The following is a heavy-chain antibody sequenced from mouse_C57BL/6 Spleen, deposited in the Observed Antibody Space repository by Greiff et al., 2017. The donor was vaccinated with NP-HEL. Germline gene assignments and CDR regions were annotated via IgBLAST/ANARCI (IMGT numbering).Heavy chain of an antibody. J-gene: IGHJ1*03. CDR2: IYPGSGST. Sequence: VKLMESGAELVKPGASVKMSCKASGYTFTSYWITWVKQRPGQGLEWIGDIYPGSGSTNYNEKFKSKATLTVDTSSSTAYMQLSSLTSEDSAVYYCARDITTVVGHWYFDVWGTGTTVTVSS. CDR1: GYTFTSYW. V-gene: IGHV1-55*01. CDR3: ARDITTVVGHWYFDV. D-gene: IGHD1-1*01.